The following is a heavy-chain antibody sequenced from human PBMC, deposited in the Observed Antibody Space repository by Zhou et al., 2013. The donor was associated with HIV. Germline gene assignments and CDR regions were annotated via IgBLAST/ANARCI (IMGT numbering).Heavy chain of an antibody. D-gene: IGHD6-19*01. CDR3: ARGGAGIAVAGTLDY. Sequence: QVQLVQSGAEVKKPGSSVKVSCKASGGTFSSYAISWVRQAPGQGLEWMGRIIPILGIANYAQKFQGRVTITADKSTSTAYMELSSLRSEDTAVYYCARGGAGIAVAGTLDYWGQGNPGSPSPQ. V-gene: IGHV1-69*04. J-gene: IGHJ4*02. CDR2: IIPILGIA. CDR1: GGTFSSYA.